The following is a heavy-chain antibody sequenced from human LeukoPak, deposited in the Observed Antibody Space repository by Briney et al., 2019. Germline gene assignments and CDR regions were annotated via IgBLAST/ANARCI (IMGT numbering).Heavy chain of an antibody. CDR1: GFTLTNYD. Sequence: VSVKVSCKASGFTLTNYDINWVRQAPGQGLEWMGWMNPINGNTGYAQKFQGRVTMTRDTYTSTAYMELRGLRPEDTAVYYCVRDAEGAGISVNFWFDPWGQGTLVTVSS. J-gene: IGHJ5*02. D-gene: IGHD1-14*01. CDR2: MNPINGNT. V-gene: IGHV1-8*01. CDR3: VRDAEGAGISVNFWFDP.